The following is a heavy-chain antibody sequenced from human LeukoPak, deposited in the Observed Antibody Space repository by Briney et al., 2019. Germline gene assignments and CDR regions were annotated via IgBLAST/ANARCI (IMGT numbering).Heavy chain of an antibody. CDR3: ARGIVVVAQLGFYFYYMDV. J-gene: IGHJ6*03. V-gene: IGHV4-59*08. D-gene: IGHD2-15*01. Sequence: PSETLSLTCTVSGGSISSYYWSWIRQPPGKGLEWIGYIYDSGSTNYNPSLKSRVTISVDTSKNQFSLKLSSVTAADTAVYYCARGIVVVAQLGFYFYYMDVWGKGTTVTISS. CDR2: IYDSGST. CDR1: GGSISSYY.